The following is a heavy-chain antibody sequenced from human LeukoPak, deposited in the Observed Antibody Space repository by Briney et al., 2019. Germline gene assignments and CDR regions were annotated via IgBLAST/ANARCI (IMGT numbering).Heavy chain of an antibody. V-gene: IGHV3-21*01. CDR1: GFSFSAYI. J-gene: IGHJ4*02. Sequence: GGALRLSCVVSGFSFSAYIMNWVRQAPGKGLEWVASISSSSTNIHYADSVKGRFTISRDNAKKSLFLQMNSLRAEDTAVYYCASRGATLRFFDCWGQGTLVTVSS. CDR3: ASRGATLRFFDC. D-gene: IGHD2-8*01. CDR2: ISSSSTNI.